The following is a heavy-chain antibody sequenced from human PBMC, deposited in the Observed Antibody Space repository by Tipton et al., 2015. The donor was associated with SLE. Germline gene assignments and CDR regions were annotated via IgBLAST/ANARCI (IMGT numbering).Heavy chain of an antibody. D-gene: IGHD3-10*01. CDR2: IYYSGST. CDR3: ARAGFGELFLDY. CDR1: GGSISSYY. J-gene: IGHJ4*02. Sequence: QLVQSGPEVKPSETLSLTCTVSGGSISSYYWSWIRQPPGKGLEWIGNIYYSGSTNYNPSLKSRVTISVDTSKNQFSLKLSSVTAADTAVYYCARAGFGELFLDYWGQGTLVTVSS. V-gene: IGHV4-59*01.